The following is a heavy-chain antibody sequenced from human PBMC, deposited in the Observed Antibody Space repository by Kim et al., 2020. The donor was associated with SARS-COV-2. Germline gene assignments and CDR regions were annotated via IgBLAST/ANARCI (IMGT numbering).Heavy chain of an antibody. J-gene: IGHJ3*02. D-gene: IGHD2-15*01. CDR3: AKDMRYCSGGSCYSGDAFDI. Sequence: RFTISRDNSKNTLYLQMNSLRAEDTAVYYCAKDMRYCSGGSCYSGDAFDIWGQGTMVTVSS. V-gene: IGHV3-23*01.